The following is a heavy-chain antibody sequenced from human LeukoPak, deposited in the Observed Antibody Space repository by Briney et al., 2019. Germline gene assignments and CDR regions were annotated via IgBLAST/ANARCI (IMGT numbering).Heavy chain of an antibody. CDR3: ARGSIYCSSTSCYEFDY. V-gene: IGHV3-7*01. J-gene: IGHJ4*02. Sequence: GGSLRLSCAASGFTFSYYWMSWVRQAPGKGLEWVANIREDGSENYYVDSLRGRFSISRYNAKNSLYLQMNSLRAEDTAVYYCARGSIYCSSTSCYEFDYWGQGILVTVSS. D-gene: IGHD2-2*01. CDR1: GFTFSYYW. CDR2: IREDGSEN.